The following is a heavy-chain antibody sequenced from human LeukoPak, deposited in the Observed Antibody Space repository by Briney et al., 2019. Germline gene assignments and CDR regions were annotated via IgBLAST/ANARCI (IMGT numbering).Heavy chain of an antibody. D-gene: IGHD6-19*01. CDR3: AKGIYSSGWSYFDY. CDR1: GFTFSNSA. J-gene: IGHJ4*01. CDR2: LSGSGITT. Sequence: GGSLRLSCAASGFTFSNSAMSWVRQAPGKGLEWVSTLSGSGITTYYADSVKGRFTISRDNSKNTLYLQMNSLRAEDTAVYYSAKGIYSSGWSYFDYWGHGTLVTASS. V-gene: IGHV3-23*01.